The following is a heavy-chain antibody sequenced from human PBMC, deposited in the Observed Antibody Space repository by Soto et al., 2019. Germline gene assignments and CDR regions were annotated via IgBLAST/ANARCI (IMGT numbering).Heavy chain of an antibody. CDR1: GYTFTSYG. CDR3: VRERFLEWLVSAYYYGMDV. D-gene: IGHD3-3*01. CDR2: ISAYNGNT. V-gene: IGHV1-18*04. Sequence: ASVKVSCKASGYTFTSYGISWVRQAPGQGLEWMGWISAYNGNTNYAQRLQGRVTMTTDTSTSTAYMELRSLRSDDTAVYYCVRERFLEWLVSAYYYGMDVWGQGTTVTVSS. J-gene: IGHJ6*02.